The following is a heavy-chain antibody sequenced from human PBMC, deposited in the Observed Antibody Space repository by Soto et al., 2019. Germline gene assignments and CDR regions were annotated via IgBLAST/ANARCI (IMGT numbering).Heavy chain of an antibody. CDR2: IFYSGST. D-gene: IGHD3-22*01. Sequence: PSETLSLTCTVSGGSISSSSYYWGWIRQPPGEGLEWIGSIFYSGSTYYNPSLKSRVTISVDTSKNQFSLKLTSVTAADTAVYYCARGGRRYYYDSSGHFDYWGQGTLVTVSS. J-gene: IGHJ4*02. CDR3: ARGGRRYYYDSSGHFDY. V-gene: IGHV4-39*07. CDR1: GGSISSSSYY.